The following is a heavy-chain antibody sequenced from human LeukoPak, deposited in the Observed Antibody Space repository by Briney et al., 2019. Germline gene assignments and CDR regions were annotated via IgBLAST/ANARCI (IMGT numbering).Heavy chain of an antibody. D-gene: IGHD2-15*01. CDR2: VNPNEGTT. Sequence: ASVKVSCKTSGYTFSSYWINWVRQAPGQGLEWMGIVNPNEGTTKYAQKFQGRITMTRDTSTSTVYMEVSTLRHDDTAVYYCARVRWARKDGLLIWGKGTTVTISS. J-gene: IGHJ6*04. V-gene: IGHV1-46*01. CDR3: ARVRWARKDGLLI. CDR1: GYTFSSYW.